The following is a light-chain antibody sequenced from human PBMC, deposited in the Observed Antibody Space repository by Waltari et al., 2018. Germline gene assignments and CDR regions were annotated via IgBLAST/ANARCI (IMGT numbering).Light chain of an antibody. CDR2: DVS. CDR3: SSYAGSNIHV. CDR1: SRDVGAYKS. V-gene: IGLV2-8*01. Sequence: QSALTQPPSASGSPGRSVIISCTGTSRDVGAYKSVSWYQQRPGNGPKLIMYDVSKRPSGVPDRFSGAKSGNTASLTVSGIQAEDEADYYCSSYAGSNIHVFGTGTKVTVL. J-gene: IGLJ1*01.